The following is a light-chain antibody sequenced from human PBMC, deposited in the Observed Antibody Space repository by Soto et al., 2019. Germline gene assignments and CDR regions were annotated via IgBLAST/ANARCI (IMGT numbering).Light chain of an antibody. CDR2: GNT. J-gene: IGLJ3*02. V-gene: IGLV1-44*01. Sequence: QAVVTQPPSASGAPGQRVTISCSGSTSNIGTVTVNWYQQLPGTAPKLLIYGNTQRPSGVPDRFSGSKSATSASLSISGLQSEDEADYYCAAWDDSLNGWVFGGGTKLTVL. CDR3: AAWDDSLNGWV. CDR1: TSNIGTVT.